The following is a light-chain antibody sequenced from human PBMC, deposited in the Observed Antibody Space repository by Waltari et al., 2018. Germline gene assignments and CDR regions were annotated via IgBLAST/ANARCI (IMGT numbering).Light chain of an antibody. V-gene: IGKV3-20*01. Sequence: EILLTQSPGTLSLSPGERATLSCRASQSVGRSLAWYPQKPGQPPRLLIYGTSNRATGTPDRFSGGGSGTDFSLTISRLEPEDVAVYYCQHYVSLPVTFGQGTKVEIK. CDR2: GTS. CDR3: QHYVSLPVT. J-gene: IGKJ1*01. CDR1: QSVGRS.